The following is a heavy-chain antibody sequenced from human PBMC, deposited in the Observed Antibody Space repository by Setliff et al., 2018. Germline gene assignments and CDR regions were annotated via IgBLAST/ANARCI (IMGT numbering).Heavy chain of an antibody. Sequence: SETLSLTCEVSGGSFSDYYWSWIRQSPGKGLEWLGDFNRTRKIDYSPSLKSRLTISVDRSKKQFSLHLNSVTAADTAMYYCAGGGRYCGGDCYQDDAFDIWGQGTMVT. D-gene: IGHD2-21*02. V-gene: IGHV4-34*01. J-gene: IGHJ3*02. CDR2: FNRTRKI. CDR1: GGSFSDYY. CDR3: AGGGRYCGGDCYQDDAFDI.